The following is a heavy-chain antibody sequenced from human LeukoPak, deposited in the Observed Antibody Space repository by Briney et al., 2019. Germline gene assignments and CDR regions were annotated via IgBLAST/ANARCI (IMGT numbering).Heavy chain of an antibody. CDR1: GYSFTSYW. Sequence: GESLQISCKGSGYSFTSYWIGWVRQMPGKGLEWMGIIYPGDSDTRYSPSFQGQVTISADKSISTAYLQWSSLKASDTAMYYCATLTYYDSSGSHNWFDPWGQGTLVTVSS. V-gene: IGHV5-51*01. J-gene: IGHJ5*02. CDR3: ATLTYYDSSGSHNWFDP. D-gene: IGHD3-22*01. CDR2: IYPGDSDT.